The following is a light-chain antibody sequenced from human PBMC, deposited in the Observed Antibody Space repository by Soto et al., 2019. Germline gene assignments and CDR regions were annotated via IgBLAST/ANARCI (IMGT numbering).Light chain of an antibody. Sequence: VLTQSAGPLSLSAGDRATLSWWASQSISSAYLAWYQQTNGQAPRLLIYGASTRATGIPDRFSGSGYGTDFNLTISRLGTEDFAVYYCQQYGSSPFTFGQGTRLEIK. J-gene: IGKJ5*01. CDR2: GAS. CDR3: QQYGSSPFT. V-gene: IGKV3-20*01. CDR1: QSISSAY.